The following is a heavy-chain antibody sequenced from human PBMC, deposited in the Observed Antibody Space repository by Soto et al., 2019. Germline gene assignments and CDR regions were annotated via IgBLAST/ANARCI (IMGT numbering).Heavy chain of an antibody. CDR2: INPSGGST. J-gene: IGHJ6*02. V-gene: IGHV1-46*01. D-gene: IGHD6-6*01. CDR3: ATRWRSSSSWYYYYYGMDV. CDR1: GYTFTSYY. Sequence: QVQLVQSGAEVKKPGASVKVSCKASGYTFTSYYMHWVRQAPGQGLEWMGIINPSGGSTSYAQKFQGRGTMTRDTSTSTVYMELSSLRSEDTAVYYCATRWRSSSSWYYYYYGMDVWGQGTTVTVSS.